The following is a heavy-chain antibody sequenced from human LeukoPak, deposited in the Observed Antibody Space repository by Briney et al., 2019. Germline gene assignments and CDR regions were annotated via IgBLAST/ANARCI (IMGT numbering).Heavy chain of an antibody. Sequence: GESLKISCKGSGYIFTNYWIGWVRQMPGKGLEWMGIIYPGDPDTTYSPSFQGQVTISADKSISTAYLQWSSLTASDTAMYYCARRRFCSSSNCYVGTFDMWGQGTMVTVSS. CDR3: ARRRFCSSSNCYVGTFDM. J-gene: IGHJ3*02. CDR2: IYPGDPDT. D-gene: IGHD2-2*01. CDR1: GYIFTNYW. V-gene: IGHV5-51*01.